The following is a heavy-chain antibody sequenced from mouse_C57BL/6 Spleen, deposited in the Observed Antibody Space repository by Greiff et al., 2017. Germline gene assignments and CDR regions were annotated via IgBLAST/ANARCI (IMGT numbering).Heavy chain of an antibody. CDR2: IDPSDSYT. CDR1: GYTFTSYW. V-gene: IGHV1-69*01. CDR3: ARAMITARYYAMDY. Sequence: VQLQQPGAELVMPGASVKLSCKASGYTFTSYWMHWVKQRPGQGLEWIGEIDPSDSYTNYNQKFKGKSTLTVDKSSSTAYMQLSSLTSEDSAVYYCARAMITARYYAMDYWGQGTSVTVSS. D-gene: IGHD2-4*01. J-gene: IGHJ4*01.